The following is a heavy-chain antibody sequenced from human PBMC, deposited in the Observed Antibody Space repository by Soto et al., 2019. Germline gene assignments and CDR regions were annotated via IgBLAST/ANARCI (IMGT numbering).Heavy chain of an antibody. CDR3: AKDYSSSWYYFDY. D-gene: IGHD6-13*01. J-gene: IGHJ4*02. Sequence: PGGSLRLSCAASGFTFSSYAMSWVRQAPGKGLELVSTISGSGGSTYYADSVKGRFTVSRDNSKNTLYLQMNTLRAEDTAVYYCAKDYSSSWYYFDYWGQGTLVTVSS. V-gene: IGHV3-23*01. CDR2: ISGSGGST. CDR1: GFTFSSYA.